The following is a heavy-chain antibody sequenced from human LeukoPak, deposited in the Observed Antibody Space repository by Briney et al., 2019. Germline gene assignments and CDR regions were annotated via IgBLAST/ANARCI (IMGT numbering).Heavy chain of an antibody. CDR1: GFTFSSYA. Sequence: GGSLRLSCAASGFTFSSYAMSWVRQAPGKGLEWVSAISGSGGSTYYADSVKGRFTISRDNAKNSLNLQMNSLRVEDTAVYYCASETCTPTNRWFDYWGQGTLVTVSS. D-gene: IGHD2-8*01. CDR3: ASETCTPTNRWFDY. CDR2: ISGSGGST. V-gene: IGHV3-23*01. J-gene: IGHJ4*02.